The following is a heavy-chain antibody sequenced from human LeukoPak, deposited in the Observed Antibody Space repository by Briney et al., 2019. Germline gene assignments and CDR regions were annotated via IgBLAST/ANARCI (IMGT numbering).Heavy chain of an antibody. J-gene: IGHJ4*02. D-gene: IGHD5-18*01. CDR3: ASLIQLWAPNDY. Sequence: GGSLRLSCAVSGFTFSSYAMHWVRQAPGKGLEWVAVISYDGSNKYYADSVKGRFTISRDNSKNTLYLQMNSLRAEDTAVYYCASLIQLWAPNDYWGQGTLVTVSS. V-gene: IGHV3-30*04. CDR1: GFTFSSYA. CDR2: ISYDGSNK.